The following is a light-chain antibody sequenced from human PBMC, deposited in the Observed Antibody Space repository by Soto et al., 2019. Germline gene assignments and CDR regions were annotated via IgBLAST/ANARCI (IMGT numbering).Light chain of an antibody. J-gene: IGKJ1*01. Sequence: DIQMTQSPSSLSASVGDRVTITYRASHGINNYLAWYQQKPGKVPKLLIYAASTLQSGVPSRFSGSGSGTDFTLTISSLQPEDVATYYCQKYNSAPRTFGQGTKVEIK. CDR3: QKYNSAPRT. CDR1: HGINNY. V-gene: IGKV1-27*01. CDR2: AAS.